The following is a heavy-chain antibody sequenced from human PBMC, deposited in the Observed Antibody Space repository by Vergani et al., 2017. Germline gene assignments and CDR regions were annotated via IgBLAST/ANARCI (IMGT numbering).Heavy chain of an antibody. Sequence: QVQLVQSGAEVKKPGSSVKVSCKASGGTFSSYTISWVRQAPGQGLEWMGRIIPILGIANYAQKFQGRVTITADKSTSTAYMELSSLRSEDTAVYYCARDGESYYYYYGMDVWGQGTTVTV. D-gene: IGHD4-17*01. V-gene: IGHV1-69*08. CDR1: GGTFSSYT. CDR3: ARDGESYYYYYGMDV. CDR2: IIPILGIA. J-gene: IGHJ6*02.